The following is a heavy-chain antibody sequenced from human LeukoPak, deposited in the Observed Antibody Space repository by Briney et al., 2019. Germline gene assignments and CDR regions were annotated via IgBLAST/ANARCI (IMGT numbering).Heavy chain of an antibody. V-gene: IGHV3-66*01. CDR2: IYSGGST. J-gene: IGHJ4*02. D-gene: IGHD6-19*01. CDR3: ARGRGSGWPFDY. Sequence: GGSLRLSCAGSGFTVSSNYMSWVRQAPGKGLEWVSVIYSGGSTYYADSVKGRFTISRDSSKNTLYLQMNSLRAEDTAVYYCARGRGSGWPFDYWGQGTLDSVSS. CDR1: GFTVSSNY.